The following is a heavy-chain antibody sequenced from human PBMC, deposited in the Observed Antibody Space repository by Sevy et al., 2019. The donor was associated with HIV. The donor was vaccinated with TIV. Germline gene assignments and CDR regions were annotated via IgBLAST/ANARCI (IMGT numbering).Heavy chain of an antibody. CDR3: AKESGSYYDFWSGHDAFAI. D-gene: IGHD3-3*01. V-gene: IGHV3-30*18. CDR1: GFNFSSYG. J-gene: IGHJ3*02. CDR2: ISYDGSSK. Sequence: GGSLRLSCAASGFNFSSYGMHWVRQAPGKGLQWVAVISYDGSSKYYADSVKGRFTISRDNSKNTVYLQINRLRAEDTAVYYCAKESGSYYDFWSGHDAFAIWGQWTMVTVSS.